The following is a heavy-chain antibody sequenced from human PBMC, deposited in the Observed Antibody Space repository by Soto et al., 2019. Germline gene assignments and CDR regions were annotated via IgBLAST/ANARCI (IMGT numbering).Heavy chain of an antibody. V-gene: IGHV3-66*01. D-gene: IGHD6-13*01. CDR3: ARSAVDGIYYYYYYMDV. CDR1: GFTVSSNY. CDR2: IYSGGST. Sequence: PGGSLRLSCAASGFTVSSNYMSWVRQAPGKGLEWVSVIYSGGSTYYADSVKGRFTISRDNSKNTLYLQMNSLRAEDTAVYYCARSAVDGIYYYYYYMDVCGKGTTVTVSS. J-gene: IGHJ6*03.